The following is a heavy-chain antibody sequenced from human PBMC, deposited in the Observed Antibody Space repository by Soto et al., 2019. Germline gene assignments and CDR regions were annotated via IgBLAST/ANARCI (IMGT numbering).Heavy chain of an antibody. CDR1: GYTFTSYD. J-gene: IGHJ5*02. Sequence: QVQLLQSGAEVKKPGASVKVSCKASGYTFTSYDINWVRQATGQGLEWMGWMNPNSGNTAYAQKLLGRVAMTRNTSISTAYIELSSLRSEVTAVYYRARDSTRGFDPWGQGTLVTVSS. D-gene: IGHD5-18*01. V-gene: IGHV1-8*01. CDR2: MNPNSGNT. CDR3: ARDSTRGFDP.